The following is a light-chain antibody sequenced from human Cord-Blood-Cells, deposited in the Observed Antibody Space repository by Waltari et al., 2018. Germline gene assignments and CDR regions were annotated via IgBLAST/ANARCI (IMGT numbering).Light chain of an antibody. CDR2: GAS. J-gene: IGKJ2*01. Sequence: EMVLTQSPGTLSLYPGGRATLSCRASPSVSSSYLACYQQKPGEPPRLLFYGASSRATGIPDRFSGGGSRTDFTLIISRLEAEDVAEYYCQQYGNSYTFGQGTRLEIK. CDR1: PSVSSSY. CDR3: QQYGNSYT. V-gene: IGKV3-20*01.